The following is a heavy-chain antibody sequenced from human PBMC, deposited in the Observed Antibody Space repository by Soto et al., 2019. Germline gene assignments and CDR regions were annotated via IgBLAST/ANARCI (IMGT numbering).Heavy chain of an antibody. J-gene: IGHJ3*01. CDR2: ISPGADVS. CDR1: GVTFSSFF. Sequence: AGSLILSCAPSGVTFSSFFMNCFLRSPVKGLEWVSIISPGADVSHYTDSVKGRFTISRENSRRTLHLQMDSLRVEDAAVYFCVRRAINATTKWGAFDVWGQGTAVTVSS. D-gene: IGHD1-20*01. V-gene: IGHV3-23*01. CDR3: VRRAINATTKWGAFDV.